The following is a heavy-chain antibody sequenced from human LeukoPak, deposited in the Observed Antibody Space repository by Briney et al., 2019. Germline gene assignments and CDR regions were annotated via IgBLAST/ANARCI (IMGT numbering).Heavy chain of an antibody. Sequence: PGGSLRLSCAASGFTFSSYAMSWVRQAPGKGLEWVSAISGSGGSTYSADSVKGRFTISRDNAKNSLHLQMNSLRAEDTAVYYCARAAYYYGSGSYRVSGYYYYYMDVWGKGTTVTISS. CDR1: GFTFSSYA. J-gene: IGHJ6*03. V-gene: IGHV3-23*01. D-gene: IGHD3-10*01. CDR2: ISGSGGST. CDR3: ARAAYYYGSGSYRVSGYYYYYMDV.